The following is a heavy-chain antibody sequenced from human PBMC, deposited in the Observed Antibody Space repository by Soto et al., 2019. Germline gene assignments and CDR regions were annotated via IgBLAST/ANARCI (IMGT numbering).Heavy chain of an antibody. CDR3: AKGHTSENGHYSYYGMDV. J-gene: IGHJ6*02. Sequence: GESLKISCKGSGYSFTSYWIGWVRQMPGKGLEWMGIIDPGDSDTRYSPSFQGQVTISRDNSKNSVYLQVSGLRADDTAVYYCAKGHTSENGHYSYYGMDVWGQGTTVTVSS. V-gene: IGHV5-51*01. CDR2: IDPGDSDT. CDR1: GYSFTSYW. D-gene: IGHD2-2*01.